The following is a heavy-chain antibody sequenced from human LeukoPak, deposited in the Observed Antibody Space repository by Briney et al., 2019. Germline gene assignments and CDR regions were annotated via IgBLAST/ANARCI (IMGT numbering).Heavy chain of an antibody. V-gene: IGHV3-48*03. CDR1: GVTVSRDY. D-gene: IGHD4-11*01. CDR3: VRHRGAWTVHDAFAM. J-gene: IGHJ3*02. Sequence: PGGSLRLSRAASGVTVSRDYMSCVRQATAKGLESLSYLSSCGQTPYYAELVKGRFTISRDNAKNSIFLQLNSLRAGDTAVYYCVRHRGAWTVHDAFAMWGQGTMVTVAS. CDR2: LSSCGQTP.